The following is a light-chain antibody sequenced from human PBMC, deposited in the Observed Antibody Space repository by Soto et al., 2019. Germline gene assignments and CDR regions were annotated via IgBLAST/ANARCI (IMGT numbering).Light chain of an antibody. Sequence: EIVLKQSPDTLSLSPGETATLSCRASQSVSGYLGWYQQKPGQAPRPLIYDSSNSAYGVPARFRGSGSGTNFTLTIASLEPDDFAVYYCQQRSNWHYLTFGGGNRV. V-gene: IGKV3-11*01. J-gene: IGKJ4*01. CDR2: DSS. CDR1: QSVSGY. CDR3: QQRSNWHYLT.